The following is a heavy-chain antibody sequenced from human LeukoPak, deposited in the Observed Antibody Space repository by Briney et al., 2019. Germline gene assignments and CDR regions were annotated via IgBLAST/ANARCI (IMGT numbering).Heavy chain of an antibody. V-gene: IGHV4-61*02. CDR3: ARGRRGSSWAYYFDY. CDR2: IYTSGST. Sequence: PSQTLSLTCTVSGGSISSGSYYWSWIRQPAGKGLEWIGRIYTSGSTNYNPSLKSRVTISVDTSKNQFSLKLSSVTAADTAVYYCARGRRGSSWAYYFDYWGQGTLVTASS. D-gene: IGHD6-13*01. CDR1: GGSISSGSYY. J-gene: IGHJ4*02.